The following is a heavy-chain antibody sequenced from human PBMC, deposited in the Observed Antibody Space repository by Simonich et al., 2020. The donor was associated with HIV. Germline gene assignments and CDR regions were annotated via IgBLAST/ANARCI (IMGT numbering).Heavy chain of an antibody. CDR2: IYYSGST. V-gene: IGHV4-59*01. CDR1: VGSISSYY. D-gene: IGHD3-22*01. CDR3: ARDHYDSSGYYIDY. Sequence: GPGLVKPSETLSLTCSVSVGSISSYYWSWIRQPQEKGLEWIGYIYYSGSTNYNPSLTSRVPISVDTSKNHFSQKLSYVTAADTAVYYYARDHYDSSGYYIDYWGQGTLVTVSS. J-gene: IGHJ4*02.